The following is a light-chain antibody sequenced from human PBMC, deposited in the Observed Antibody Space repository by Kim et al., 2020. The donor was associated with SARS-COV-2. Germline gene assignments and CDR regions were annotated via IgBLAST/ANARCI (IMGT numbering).Light chain of an antibody. CDR2: DAS. CDR3: QHHNNWRYT. CDR1: RRITTY. V-gene: IGKV3-11*01. Sequence: SLSPGERATLSCRASRRITTYLAWYQQKPGQAPRLLIYDASNRATDIPARFSGSGSGTDFTLTISSLEPEDFASYYCQHHNNWRYTFGQGTKLEI. J-gene: IGKJ2*01.